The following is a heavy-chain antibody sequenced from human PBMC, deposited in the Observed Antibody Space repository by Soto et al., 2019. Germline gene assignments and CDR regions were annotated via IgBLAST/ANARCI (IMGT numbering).Heavy chain of an antibody. V-gene: IGHV1-69*13. CDR1: GGTFSSYA. D-gene: IGHD2-2*01. CDR3: ARDPYKLPRTNYYYYGMDV. CDR2: IIPIFGTA. J-gene: IGHJ6*02. Sequence: SVKVSCKASGGTFSSYAISWVRQAPGQGLEWMGGIIPIFGTANYAQKFQGRVTITADESTSTAYMELSSLRSEDTAVYYCARDPYKLPRTNYYYYGMDVWGQGTTVTVSS.